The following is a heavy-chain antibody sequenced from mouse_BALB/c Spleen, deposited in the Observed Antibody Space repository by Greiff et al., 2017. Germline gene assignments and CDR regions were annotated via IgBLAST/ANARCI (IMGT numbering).Heavy chain of an antibody. CDR2: ISSGGGST. J-gene: IGHJ4*01. CDR1: GFAFSSYD. CDR3: ARHGGITTGAMDY. D-gene: IGHD2-4*01. Sequence: DVMLVESGGGLVKPGGSLKLSCAASGFAFSSYDMSWVRQTPEKRLEWVAYISSGGGSTYYPDTVKGRFIISRDNAKNTLYLQMSSLKSEDTAMYYCARHGGITTGAMDYWGQGTSVTVSS. V-gene: IGHV5-12-1*01.